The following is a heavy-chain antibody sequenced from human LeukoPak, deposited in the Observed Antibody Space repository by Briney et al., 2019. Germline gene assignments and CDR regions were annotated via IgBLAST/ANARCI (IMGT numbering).Heavy chain of an antibody. CDR1: GFTFSSYA. V-gene: IGHV3-30-3*01. CDR3: GREPCLERYGMDG. J-gene: IGHJ6*02. Sequence: GGSLRLSCAASGFTFSSYAMQWVRQAPGKGLEGLAVISYDGSNKYYADSVKGRFTISRDNSKNTLYLQMNSLGAEATALYYCGREPCLERYGMDGWGQGTTVTVSS. D-gene: IGHD3-3*01. CDR2: ISYDGSNK.